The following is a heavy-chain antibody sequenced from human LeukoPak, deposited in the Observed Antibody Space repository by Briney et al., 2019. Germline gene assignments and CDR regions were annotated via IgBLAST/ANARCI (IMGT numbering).Heavy chain of an antibody. CDR1: GFTFSSYA. D-gene: IGHD4-17*01. CDR2: ISYDGSNK. J-gene: IGHJ4*02. V-gene: IGHV3-30-3*01. CDR3: ARSPSDPKSYGDHGLFDY. Sequence: GGSLRLSCAASGFTFSSYAMHWVRQAPGKGLEWVAVISYDGSNKYYADSVKGRFTISRDNSKNTLYLQMNSLRAEDTAVYYCARSPSDPKSYGDHGLFDYWGQGTLVTVSS.